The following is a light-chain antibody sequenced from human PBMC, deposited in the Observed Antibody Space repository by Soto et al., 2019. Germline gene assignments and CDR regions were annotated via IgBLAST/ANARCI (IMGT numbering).Light chain of an antibody. CDR2: LGS. CDR3: MQALQTPPT. V-gene: IGKV2-28*01. Sequence: DRVITQSPLSLPVMTPETASIPCRSIHTLLDSNGNNYLDWYLQKPGQSPQLLIYLGSNRASGVPGRFSGSGSGTDFTLEISRVEAEDVGVYSCMQALQTPPTFGTGTKVDIK. J-gene: IGKJ3*01. CDR1: HTLLDSNGNNY.